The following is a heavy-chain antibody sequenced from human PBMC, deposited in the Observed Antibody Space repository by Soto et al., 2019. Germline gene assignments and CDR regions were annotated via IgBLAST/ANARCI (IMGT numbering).Heavy chain of an antibody. D-gene: IGHD2-15*01. CDR2: IQGRDDTT. J-gene: IGHJ4*02. CDR1: GFTFSTYA. CDR3: AMDTDPRCCYGVDY. V-gene: IGHV3-23*01. Sequence: EVQLLESGGGLVQPGGSLTLSCAASGFTFSTYAMGWVRQAPGKGLEWVSTIQGRDDTTFYADSVRGRFTISRDNSKNPMSLQMNTLRGDDTAVYYCAMDTDPRCCYGVDYCGQGALVTVSS.